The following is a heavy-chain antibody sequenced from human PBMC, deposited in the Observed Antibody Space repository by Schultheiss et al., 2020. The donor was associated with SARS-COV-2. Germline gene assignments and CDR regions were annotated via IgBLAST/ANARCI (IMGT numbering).Heavy chain of an antibody. Sequence: KVSCKASGGTFSSYAISWVRQAPGQGLEWMGRIIPIFGTANYAQKFQGRVTITADESTSTAYMELSSLRSEDTAVYYCARGRSSLSSVGLSFDYWGQGTLVTVSS. CDR1: GGTFSSYA. CDR3: ARGRSSLSSVGLSFDY. V-gene: IGHV1-69*15. J-gene: IGHJ4*02. CDR2: IIPIFGTA. D-gene: IGHD6-6*01.